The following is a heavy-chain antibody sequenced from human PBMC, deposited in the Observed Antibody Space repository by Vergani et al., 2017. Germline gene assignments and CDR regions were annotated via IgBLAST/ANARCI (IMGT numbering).Heavy chain of an antibody. CDR1: GFTFSSYD. V-gene: IGHV3-23*01. Sequence: EVQLLESGGGLVQPGGSLRLSCAASGFTFSSYDMSWVRQAPGKGLEWVSVISGSGGSTFYADSVKGRFTISRDKSKNTLYLQMNSLRAEDTAVYYCAKDPQSVSYSRGAFDIWGEGTMVTVSS. CDR2: ISGSGGST. CDR3: AKDPQSVSYSRGAFDI. J-gene: IGHJ3*02. D-gene: IGHD1-26*01.